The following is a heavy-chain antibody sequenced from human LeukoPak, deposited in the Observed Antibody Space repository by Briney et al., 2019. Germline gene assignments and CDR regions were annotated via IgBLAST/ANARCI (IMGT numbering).Heavy chain of an antibody. CDR2: IYSGGSK. V-gene: IGHV3-66*01. J-gene: IGHJ4*02. CDR1: GFTFSSNY. Sequence: GGSLRLSCAASGFTFSSNYMSWLRQAPGKGLEWISVIYSGGSKYYADSVKGRFTISRDNSKNTLYLQMNSLRAEDTAVYYCARDKQDYDSSGYYDYWGQGTLVTVSS. D-gene: IGHD3-22*01. CDR3: ARDKQDYDSSGYYDY.